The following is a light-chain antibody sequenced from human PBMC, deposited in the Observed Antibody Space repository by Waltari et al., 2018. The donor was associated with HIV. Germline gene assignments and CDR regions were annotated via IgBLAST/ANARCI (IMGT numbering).Light chain of an antibody. CDR1: QTISVY. V-gene: IGKV1-39*01. CDR3: QQSYRGFT. J-gene: IGKJ3*01. CDR2: AAS. Sequence: DIQMTQSPSSLSASLGDRVVITCRASQTISVYLNWYQQKSGRAPKLLIYAASSLQDGVPSRFSGSGSGTDFSLTINSLQVEDFAVYYCQQSYRGFTFGPGTNVDV.